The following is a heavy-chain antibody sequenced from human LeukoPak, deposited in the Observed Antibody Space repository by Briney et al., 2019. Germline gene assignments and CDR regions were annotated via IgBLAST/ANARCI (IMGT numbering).Heavy chain of an antibody. Sequence: SETLSLTCAVYGGSFSGYYWSWIRQPPGKGREWIGEIQHMGSPNYNPSLKSRATISVDTSKNQFSRKLSSVTAAETAVYYCARGAPTATYPKPYYFDYWGQGTLVTVSS. J-gene: IGHJ4*02. V-gene: IGHV4-34*01. CDR3: ARGAPTATYPKPYYFDY. CDR2: IQHMGSP. D-gene: IGHD4-17*01. CDR1: GGSFSGYY.